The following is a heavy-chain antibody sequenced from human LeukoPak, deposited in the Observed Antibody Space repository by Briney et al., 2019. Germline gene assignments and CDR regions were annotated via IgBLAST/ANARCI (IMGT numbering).Heavy chain of an antibody. J-gene: IGHJ3*02. D-gene: IGHD3-3*01. V-gene: IGHV4-4*07. Sequence: PSETLSLTCTVSGGSISSYYWSWIRQPAGKGLEWIGRIYTSGSTNYNPSLKSRVTMSVDTSKNQFSLKLSSVTAADTAVYYCARDIYDFWSGYWEGQVGAFDIWGQGTMVTVSS. CDR2: IYTSGST. CDR1: GGSISSYY. CDR3: ARDIYDFWSGYWEGQVGAFDI.